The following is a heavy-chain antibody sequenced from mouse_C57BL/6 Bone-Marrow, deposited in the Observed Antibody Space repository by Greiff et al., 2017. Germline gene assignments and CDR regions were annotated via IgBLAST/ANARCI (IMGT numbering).Heavy chain of an antibody. CDR3: AIPLLRAMDY. J-gene: IGHJ4*01. CDR1: GFTFSDYY. CDR2: ISTGGGST. Sequence: EVNVVESGGGLVQPGGSLKLSCAASGFTFSDYYMYWVRQTPEKRLEWVAYISTGGGSTYYPDTVKGRFTISRDNAKNTLYLQMSRLKSEDTAMYYCAIPLLRAMDYWGQGTSVTVSS. D-gene: IGHD1-1*01. V-gene: IGHV5-12*01.